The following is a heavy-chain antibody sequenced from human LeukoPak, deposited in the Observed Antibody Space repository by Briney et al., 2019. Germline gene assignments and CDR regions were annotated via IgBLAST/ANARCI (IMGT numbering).Heavy chain of an antibody. CDR3: ASSRLLELRLFYYFDY. CDR1: GGSFSGYY. D-gene: IGHD1-7*01. CDR2: INHSGST. Sequence: SETLSLTCAVYGGSFSGYYWSWIRQPPGKGLEWIGEINHSGSTNYNPSLKSRVTISVDTSKNQFSLKLSSVTAADTAVYYCASSRLLELRLFYYFDYWGQGTLVTVSS. V-gene: IGHV4-34*01. J-gene: IGHJ4*02.